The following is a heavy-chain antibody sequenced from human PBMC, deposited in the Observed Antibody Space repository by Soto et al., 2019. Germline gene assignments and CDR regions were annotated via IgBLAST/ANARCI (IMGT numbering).Heavy chain of an antibody. J-gene: IGHJ6*02. CDR2: IIPICGTA. D-gene: IGHD6-19*01. CDR1: GGTFSSYA. Sequence: SVKVSCKASGGTFSSYAISWVRQAPGQGLEWMGGIIPICGTANYAQKFQGRVTITADESTSTAYMELSRLRSDDTAVYYCARDVGRQWLLQYMDVWGQGTTVTVSS. V-gene: IGHV1-69*13. CDR3: ARDVGRQWLLQYMDV.